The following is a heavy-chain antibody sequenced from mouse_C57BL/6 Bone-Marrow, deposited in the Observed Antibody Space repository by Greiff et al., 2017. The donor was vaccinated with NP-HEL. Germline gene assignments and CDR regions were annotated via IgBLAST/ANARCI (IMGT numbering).Heavy chain of an antibody. CDR3: TTYYSPWFAY. Sequence: EVQLQQSGAELVRPGASVKLSCTASGFNIKDDYMHWVKQRPEQGLEWIGWIDPENGDTEYASEFQGKATITADTSSNTAYLQLSSLTSEDTAVYYCTTYYSPWFAYWGQGTLVTVSA. V-gene: IGHV14-4*01. D-gene: IGHD2-12*01. CDR2: IDPENGDT. CDR1: GFNIKDDY. J-gene: IGHJ3*01.